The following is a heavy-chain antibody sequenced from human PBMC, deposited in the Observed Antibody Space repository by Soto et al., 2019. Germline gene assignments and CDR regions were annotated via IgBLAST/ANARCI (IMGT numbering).Heavy chain of an antibody. Sequence: QVQLVQSGAEVKKPGASVKVSCKASGYTFTSYAMHWVRQAPGQRLEWMGWINAGNGNTKYSQTFQGRVTITRVTSASTAYMELSSLRSEDTAVYYCARDPTAAPGTALPWDVWGQGTTVTVSS. D-gene: IGHD6-13*01. J-gene: IGHJ6*02. CDR2: INAGNGNT. CDR3: ARDPTAAPGTALPWDV. CDR1: GYTFTSYA. V-gene: IGHV1-3*01.